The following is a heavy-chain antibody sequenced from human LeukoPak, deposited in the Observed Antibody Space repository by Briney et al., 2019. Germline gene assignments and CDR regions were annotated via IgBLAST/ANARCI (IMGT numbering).Heavy chain of an antibody. CDR1: GFTFSSYG. Sequence: GGSLRLSCAASGFTFSSYGMHWVRQAPGKGLEWVSYISSSSSTIYYADSVKGRFTISRDNAKNSLYLQMNSLRAEDTAVYYCARGRIAAAVNWFDPWGQGTLVTVSS. CDR3: ARGRIAAAVNWFDP. D-gene: IGHD6-13*01. V-gene: IGHV3-48*01. CDR2: ISSSSSTI. J-gene: IGHJ5*02.